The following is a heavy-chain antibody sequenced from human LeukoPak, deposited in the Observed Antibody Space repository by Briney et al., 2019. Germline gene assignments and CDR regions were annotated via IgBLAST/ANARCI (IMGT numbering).Heavy chain of an antibody. CDR3: ARDGITCTRDY. Sequence: GGSLRLSCAASGFIFRSYWMVWVRQAPGEGLEWVASIDEHGFKTYYAASVTGRFTISKDTAKNSLDLQMNSLRAEDTAVYYCARDGITCTRDYWGQGALVTVSS. CDR1: GFIFRSYW. CDR2: IDEHGFKT. D-gene: IGHD1-7*01. V-gene: IGHV3-7*01. J-gene: IGHJ4*02.